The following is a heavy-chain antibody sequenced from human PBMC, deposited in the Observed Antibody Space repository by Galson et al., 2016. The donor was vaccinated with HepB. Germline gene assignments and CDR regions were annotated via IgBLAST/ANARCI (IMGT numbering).Heavy chain of an antibody. V-gene: IGHV3-30*03. CDR1: GYTFSGYG. Sequence: SLKLSCAASGYTFSGYGLHWVRQAPGKGLEWLAADSTDGRRTFYAKSVKGRFTITRDNSNNMLFLKMSSLRTDDTAIYYCARRHEYCPPVGCSVDYWGQGTLVSVSS. CDR2: DSTDGRRT. D-gene: IGHD2/OR15-2a*01. J-gene: IGHJ4*02. CDR3: ARRHEYCPPVGCSVDY.